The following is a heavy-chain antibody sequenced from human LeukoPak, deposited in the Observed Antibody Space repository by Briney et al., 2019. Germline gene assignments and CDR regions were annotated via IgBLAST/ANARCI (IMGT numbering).Heavy chain of an antibody. CDR3: ARHPTSGRNYYYYYMDV. D-gene: IGHD6-19*01. V-gene: IGHV4-34*01. CDR1: GGSLSRYY. Sequence: NPSETLSLTCAVYGGSLSRYYWSWIRQPPGKGLEWIGEINHSGSTTNYNPSLKSRVTISVHTSKNQFSLKLSSVTAADTAVYYCARHPTSGRNYYYYYMDVWGKGPRSPSP. CDR2: INHSGSTT. J-gene: IGHJ6*03.